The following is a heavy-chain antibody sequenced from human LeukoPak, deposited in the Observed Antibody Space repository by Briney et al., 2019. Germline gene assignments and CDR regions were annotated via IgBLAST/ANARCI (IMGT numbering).Heavy chain of an antibody. J-gene: IGHJ6*02. D-gene: IGHD3-16*02. Sequence: QAGGSLRLSCAASGFTFSRYEMSWVRQAPGKGLEWVSYITDGGGTRYYADSVERRFTISRDNAKNSLYLQMSSLRAEDTALYYWPRDKAGATPFVQDVWGHGVTVTVSS. CDR1: GFTFSRYE. CDR2: ITDGGGTR. V-gene: IGHV3-48*03. CDR3: PRDKAGATPFVQDV.